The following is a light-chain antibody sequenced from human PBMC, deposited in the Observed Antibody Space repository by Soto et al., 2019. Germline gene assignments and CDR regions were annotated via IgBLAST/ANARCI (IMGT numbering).Light chain of an antibody. J-gene: IGKJ1*01. CDR2: KAS. Sequence: DIQMTQSPSTLSASVGDRVTITCRASQKINTWLAWYQQKPGKAPKVLIDKASSLQSGVPSRFSGGGSGTEFTLTISSLQPDDVATYNCHQFNTYDPTCGQGTKVEIK. CDR1: QKINTW. CDR3: HQFNTYDPT. V-gene: IGKV1-5*03.